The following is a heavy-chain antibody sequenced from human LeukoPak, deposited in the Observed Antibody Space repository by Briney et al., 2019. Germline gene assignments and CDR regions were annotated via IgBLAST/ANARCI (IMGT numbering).Heavy chain of an antibody. Sequence: SETLSLTCAVYGGSFSGYYWSWIRQPPGKGLEWIGEINHSGSTNYNPSLKSRVTISVDASKNQFSLKLSSVTAADTAVYYCGTITVAGTAVDNWGQGTLVTVSS. J-gene: IGHJ4*02. CDR2: INHSGST. D-gene: IGHD6-19*01. V-gene: IGHV4-34*01. CDR1: GGSFSGYY. CDR3: GTITVAGTAVDN.